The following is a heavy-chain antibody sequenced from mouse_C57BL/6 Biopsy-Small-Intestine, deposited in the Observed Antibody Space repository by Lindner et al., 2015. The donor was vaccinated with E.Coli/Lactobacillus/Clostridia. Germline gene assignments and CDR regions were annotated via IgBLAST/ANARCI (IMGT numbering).Heavy chain of an antibody. V-gene: IGHV1-18*01. CDR3: ATRFAY. CDR2: INPYTGGT. Sequence: VQLQESGPELVKPGASVKIPCKASGYTFTDYNMDWVKQSHGKSLEWIGEINPYTGGTIYNQKFKGKATLTVDTSSITAYMELRSLTSGDTAVYYCATRFAYWGQGTLVTVSA. J-gene: IGHJ3*01. CDR1: GYTFTDYN.